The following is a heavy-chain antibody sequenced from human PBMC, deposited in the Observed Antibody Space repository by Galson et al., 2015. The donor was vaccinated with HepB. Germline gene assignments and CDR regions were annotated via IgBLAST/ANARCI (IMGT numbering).Heavy chain of an antibody. Sequence: SLRLSCAASGFTFSSYAMHWVRQAPGKGLEWVAVISYDGSNKYYADSVKGRFTISRDNSKNTLYLQMNSLRAEDTAVYYCAREGYSSRPYYFDYWGQGTLVTVSS. J-gene: IGHJ4*02. V-gene: IGHV3-30*04. CDR3: AREGYSSRPYYFDY. CDR2: ISYDGSNK. CDR1: GFTFSSYA. D-gene: IGHD6-13*01.